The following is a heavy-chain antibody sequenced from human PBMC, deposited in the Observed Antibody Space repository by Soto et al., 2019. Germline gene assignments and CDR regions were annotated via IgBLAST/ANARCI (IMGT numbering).Heavy chain of an antibody. Sequence: GGSLRLSCVVSGVSFSDYSMNWVRQAPGKGLEWVSLITGNSEYKYYAGSVKGRFTVSRDNAKNSLYLQMNSLTVEDAAVYYCARSGELLQTFDSWGQGTLVTVSS. D-gene: IGHD1-26*01. CDR3: ARSGELLQTFDS. V-gene: IGHV3-21*06. CDR2: ITGNSEYK. J-gene: IGHJ4*02. CDR1: GVSFSDYS.